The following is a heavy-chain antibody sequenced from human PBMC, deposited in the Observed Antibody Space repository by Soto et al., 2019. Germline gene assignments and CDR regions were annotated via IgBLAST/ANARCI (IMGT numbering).Heavy chain of an antibody. CDR2: INHSGST. Sequence: PSETLSLTCAVYGGSFSGYYWSWIRQPPGKGLEWIGEINHSGSTNYTPSLKSRVTISVDTSKNQFSLKLSSVTAADTAVYYRAISFYVGMDVWGQGTTVTVSS. V-gene: IGHV4-34*01. CDR3: AISFYVGMDV. CDR1: GGSFSGYY. J-gene: IGHJ6*02. D-gene: IGHD2-2*01.